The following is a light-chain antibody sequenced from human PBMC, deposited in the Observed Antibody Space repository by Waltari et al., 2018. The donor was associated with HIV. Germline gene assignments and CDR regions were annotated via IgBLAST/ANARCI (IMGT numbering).Light chain of an antibody. CDR1: QGISSY. CDR3: QQYYSYPWT. CDR2: AAS. V-gene: IGKV1-8*01. J-gene: IGKJ1*01. Sequence: AIRMTQYPSSFSASTGDRVTITCRASQGISSYLAWYQQKPGKAPKLLIYAASTLQSGVPSRFSGSGSGTDFTLTISCLQSEDFATYYCQQYYSYPWTFGQGTKVEIK.